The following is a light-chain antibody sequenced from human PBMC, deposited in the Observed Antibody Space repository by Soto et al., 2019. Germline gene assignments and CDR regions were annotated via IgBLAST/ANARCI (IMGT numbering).Light chain of an antibody. CDR3: QQCSFSPPT. J-gene: IGKJ1*01. CDR2: DAS. CDR1: QTITNNY. V-gene: IGKV3-20*01. Sequence: EIVLTQSPGTLSLSPGERATLFCRASQTITNNYLAWYQQKPGQAPRLLIYDASRRATGIPDRFSGSGSGSDFTLTISRLEPEDFAVYFCQQCSFSPPTFGQGTKVEIK.